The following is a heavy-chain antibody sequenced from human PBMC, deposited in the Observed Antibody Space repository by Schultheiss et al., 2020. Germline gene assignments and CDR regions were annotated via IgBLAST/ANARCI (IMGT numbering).Heavy chain of an antibody. CDR2: IYYSGST. CDR3: ARHTHSSSWFAY. V-gene: IGHV4-59*08. D-gene: IGHD6-13*01. CDR1: GGSFSGYY. J-gene: IGHJ4*02. Sequence: SETLSLTCAVYGGSFSGYYWSWIRQPPGKGLEWIGYIYYSGSTNYNPSLKSRVTISVDTSKNQFSLKLSSVTAADTAVYYCARHTHSSSWFAYWGQGTLVTVSS.